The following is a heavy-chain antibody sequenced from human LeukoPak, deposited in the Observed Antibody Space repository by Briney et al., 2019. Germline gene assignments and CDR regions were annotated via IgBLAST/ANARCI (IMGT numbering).Heavy chain of an antibody. CDR1: GYTFTSYG. CDR2: ISAYNGNT. V-gene: IGHV1-18*01. Sequence: ASVKVSCKASGYTFTSYGISWVRQAPGQGLEWMGWISAYNGNTNYAQKLQGRVTMTTDTSTSTAYMELRSLRSDDTAVYYCARVPMIVVVITPLGYFDYWGQGTLVTASS. D-gene: IGHD3-22*01. CDR3: ARVPMIVVVITPLGYFDY. J-gene: IGHJ4*02.